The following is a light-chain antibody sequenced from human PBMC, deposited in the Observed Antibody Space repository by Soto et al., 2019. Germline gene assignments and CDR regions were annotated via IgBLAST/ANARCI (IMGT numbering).Light chain of an antibody. CDR2: EAS. V-gene: IGKV3-20*01. CDR1: QSVTSDY. CDR3: HQYGSSPLT. J-gene: IGKJ2*01. Sequence: EIVLTQSPGTLSLSRGDRATLSCRASQSVTSDYIAWFQQKPGQAPRLLIYEASSRATGIPDRFSGSGSGTDFTLTINRLEPEDFAVYSCHQYGSSPLTFGQGTKLEIK.